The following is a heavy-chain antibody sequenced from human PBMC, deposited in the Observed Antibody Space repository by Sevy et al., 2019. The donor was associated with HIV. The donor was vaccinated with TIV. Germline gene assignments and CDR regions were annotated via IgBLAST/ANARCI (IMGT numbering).Heavy chain of an antibody. CDR1: GFSLSTYA. V-gene: IGHV3-30*04. D-gene: IGHD1-7*01. CDR2: ISHDGRNK. CDR3: ARVSNNWDWHGMDV. Sequence: GGSLRLSCAASGFSLSTYAMDWVRQAPGKGPEWVAVISHDGRNKYYADAVKGRFTISRDNSKNTVDLQMNSLRAEDTAIYYCARVSNNWDWHGMDVWGQGTTVTVSS. J-gene: IGHJ6*02.